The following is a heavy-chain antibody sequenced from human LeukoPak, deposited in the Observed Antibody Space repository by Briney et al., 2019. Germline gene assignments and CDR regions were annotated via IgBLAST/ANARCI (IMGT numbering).Heavy chain of an antibody. V-gene: IGHV3-66*01. Sequence: GRSLRLSSAASGFTVSSNYMSWVRQAPGKGLEWVSVIYRGGSTYYADSVKGRFTISRDNSKNMLYLQMNSLRAEDTAVYYCARDSISYGDYVAIDYWGQGTLVTVSS. CDR3: ARDSISYGDYVAIDY. CDR2: IYRGGST. J-gene: IGHJ4*02. CDR1: GFTVSSNY. D-gene: IGHD4-17*01.